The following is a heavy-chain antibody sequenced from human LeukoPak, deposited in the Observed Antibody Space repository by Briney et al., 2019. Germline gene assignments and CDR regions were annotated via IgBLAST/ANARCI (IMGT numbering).Heavy chain of an antibody. CDR1: GYSISSGYY. V-gene: IGHV4-38-2*02. CDR2: IYHSGST. CDR3: ASPGYCSSTSCYYYYMDV. J-gene: IGHJ6*03. D-gene: IGHD2-2*01. Sequence: SETLSLTCTVSGYSISSGYYWGWIRQPPGKGLEWIGSIYHSGSTYYNPSLKSRVTISVDTSKNQFSLKLSSVTAADTAVYYCASPGYCSSTSCYYYYMDVWGKGTRSPSP.